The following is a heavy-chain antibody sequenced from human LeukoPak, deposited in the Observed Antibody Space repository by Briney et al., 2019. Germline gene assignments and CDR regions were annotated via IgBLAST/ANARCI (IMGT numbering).Heavy chain of an antibody. V-gene: IGHV5-51*01. CDR2: IYPGDSDA. D-gene: IGHD1-26*01. J-gene: IGHJ4*02. Sequence: GESLKISCKGSGYSFTNYWIGWVRQMPGKGLKWMGIIYPGDSDARYSPSFQGQVTISADQSISTAYLQWSSLKASDTAMYYCARRRDLYSGSYYTFDYWGQGTLVTVSS. CDR1: GYSFTNYW. CDR3: ARRRDLYSGSYYTFDY.